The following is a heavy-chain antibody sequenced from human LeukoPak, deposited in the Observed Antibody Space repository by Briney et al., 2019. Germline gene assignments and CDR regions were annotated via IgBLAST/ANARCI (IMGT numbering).Heavy chain of an antibody. CDR3: ATFPNLGY. Sequence: PGGSLRLSCAASGFTVSSNYMSWVRQAPGKGLEWVSVMYSGGNTYYADSVKGRFTISRDDAKRSLFLQMNSLRDEDAAVYYCATFPNLGYWGQGTLVTVSS. CDR1: GFTVSSNY. J-gene: IGHJ4*02. CDR2: MYSGGNT. V-gene: IGHV3-53*01. D-gene: IGHD2/OR15-2a*01.